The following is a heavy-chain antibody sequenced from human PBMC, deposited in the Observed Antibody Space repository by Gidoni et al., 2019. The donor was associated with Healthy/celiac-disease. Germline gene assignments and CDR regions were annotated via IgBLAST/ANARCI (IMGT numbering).Heavy chain of an antibody. Sequence: QVQLQQWGAGLSTPSETLSLTCAVYGGSFSGYYWSWIRQPPGKGLEWIGEINHRGSTNYNPSLKSRVTISVDTSKNQFSLKLSSVTAADTAVYYCARGPYSSSWLNWFDPWGQGTLVTVSS. V-gene: IGHV4-34*01. D-gene: IGHD6-13*01. CDR3: ARGPYSSSWLNWFDP. CDR2: INHRGST. J-gene: IGHJ5*02. CDR1: GGSFSGYY.